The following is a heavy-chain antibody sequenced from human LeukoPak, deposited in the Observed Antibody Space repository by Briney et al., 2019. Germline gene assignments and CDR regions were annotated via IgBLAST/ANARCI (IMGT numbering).Heavy chain of an antibody. J-gene: IGHJ5*02. V-gene: IGHV3-11*05. D-gene: IGHD3-9*01. CDR2: ISSSGTYA. Sequence: GGSLRLSCVASGFTFSDYYMSWIRQAPGKWLQYVSYISSSGTYANYANSVKGRFTNSRDNAKNSLYLQMNSLRADDTAVYYCARGGYDILTGTSFFDPWGQGTLVTVSS. CDR3: ARGGYDILTGTSFFDP. CDR1: GFTFSDYY.